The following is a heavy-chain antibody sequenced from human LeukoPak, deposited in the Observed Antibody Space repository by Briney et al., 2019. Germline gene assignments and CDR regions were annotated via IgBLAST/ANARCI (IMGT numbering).Heavy chain of an antibody. CDR1: GGTFSSYA. V-gene: IGHV1-69*13. Sequence: GASVKVSCKASGGTFSSYAISWVRQAPGQGLEWMGGIIPIFGTANYAQKFQGRVTITADESTSTAYMELSSLRSEDTAVYYCARVGYSYGKFDYWGQGTLVTVSS. J-gene: IGHJ4*02. D-gene: IGHD5-18*01. CDR2: IIPIFGTA. CDR3: ARVGYSYGKFDY.